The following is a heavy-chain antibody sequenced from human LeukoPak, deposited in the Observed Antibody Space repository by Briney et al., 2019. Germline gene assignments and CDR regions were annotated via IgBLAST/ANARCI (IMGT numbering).Heavy chain of an antibody. CDR3: ATRVVGALFGVDV. J-gene: IGHJ6*02. Sequence: GASVKVSCKASGYTFTSYDINWVRQATGQGLEWMGWMNPHSGNTGYAQKFLGRVTITRNTSISTAYMELSSLRSEDTAVYYCATRVVGALFGVDVWGQGTTVSVSS. CDR2: MNPHSGNT. D-gene: IGHD1-26*01. V-gene: IGHV1-8*03. CDR1: GYTFTSYD.